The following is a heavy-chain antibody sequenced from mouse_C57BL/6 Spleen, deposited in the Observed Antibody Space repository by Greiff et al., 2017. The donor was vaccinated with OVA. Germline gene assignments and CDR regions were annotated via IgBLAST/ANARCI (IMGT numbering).Heavy chain of an antibody. V-gene: IGHV5-4*01. Sequence: DVMLVESGGGLVKPGGSLKLSCAASGFTFSSYAMSWVRQTPEKRLEWVATISDGGSYTYYPDNVKGRFTISRDNAKNNLYLQMSHLKSEDTAMYYCARDAYYSKGAMDYWGQGTSVTVSS. CDR3: ARDAYYSKGAMDY. CDR2: ISDGGSYT. CDR1: GFTFSSYA. J-gene: IGHJ4*01. D-gene: IGHD2-5*01.